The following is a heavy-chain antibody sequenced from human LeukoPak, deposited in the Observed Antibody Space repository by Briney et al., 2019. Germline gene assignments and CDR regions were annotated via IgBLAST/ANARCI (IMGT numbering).Heavy chain of an antibody. V-gene: IGHV3-23*01. CDR1: GFSAFGLSSYA. Sequence: PGGSLRLSCVASGFSAFGLSSYAMSWVRQAPGKGLEWVSVVSASGFTSYVDSVKGRFTISRDKSKNTVHLDMDTLRAEDTALYYCAKARTANDYGSGSFYKGFDSWGPGTLVTVSS. CDR3: AKARTANDYGSGSFYKGFDS. CDR2: VSASGFT. J-gene: IGHJ4*02. D-gene: IGHD3-10*01.